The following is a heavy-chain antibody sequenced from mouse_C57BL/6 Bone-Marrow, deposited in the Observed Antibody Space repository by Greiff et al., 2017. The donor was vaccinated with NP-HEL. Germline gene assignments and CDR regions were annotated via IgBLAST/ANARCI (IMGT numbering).Heavy chain of an antibody. CDR2: IDPENGDT. D-gene: IGHD2-4*01. J-gene: IGHJ4*01. CDR3: TTFGDYDVGYYAMDY. CDR1: GFNIKDDY. Sequence: EVQLQQSGAELVRPGASVKLSCTASGFNIKDDYMHWVKQRPEQGLEWIGWIDPENGDTEYASKFQGKATITADTSSNTAYLQLSSLTSEDTAVYYCTTFGDYDVGYYAMDYWGQGTSVTVSS. V-gene: IGHV14-4*01.